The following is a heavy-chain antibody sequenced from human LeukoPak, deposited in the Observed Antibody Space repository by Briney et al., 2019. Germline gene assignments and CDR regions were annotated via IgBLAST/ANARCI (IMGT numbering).Heavy chain of an antibody. CDR3: AKMGIAVAGTFYY. CDR1: GFTFSSYG. Sequence: GGSLRLSCAASGFTFSSYGMHWVRQAPGKGLEWVAFIRYDGSNKYYADSVKGRFTISRDNSKNTLYLQMNSLSAEDTAVYYCAKMGIAVAGTFYYWGQGTLVTVSS. V-gene: IGHV3-30*02. CDR2: IRYDGSNK. J-gene: IGHJ4*02. D-gene: IGHD6-19*01.